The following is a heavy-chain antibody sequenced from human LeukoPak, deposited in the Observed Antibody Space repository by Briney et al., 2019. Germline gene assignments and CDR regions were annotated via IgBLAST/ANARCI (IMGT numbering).Heavy chain of an antibody. J-gene: IGHJ4*02. CDR3: TRDQTPYY. CDR1: GFTFSGSA. CDR2: IRSKANSYAT. V-gene: IGHV3-73*01. Sequence: GGSLILSCAASGFTFSGSAMHWVRQASPKGLEWVGRIRSKANSYATAYAASVKGRFTISRDDSKNTAYLQMDSLKTEDTAVYYCTRDQTPYYWGQGTLVTVSS.